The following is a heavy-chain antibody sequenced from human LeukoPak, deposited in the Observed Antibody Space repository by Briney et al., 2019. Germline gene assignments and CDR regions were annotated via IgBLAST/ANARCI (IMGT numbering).Heavy chain of an antibody. D-gene: IGHD3-3*01. V-gene: IGHV3-48*01. J-gene: IGHJ4*02. CDR1: GFTFRTFS. CDR2: ISSSGATI. CDR3: ASRYDFSDGSKSGFDH. Sequence: PRGSLRLSCAASGFTFRTFSMNWVRQAPGKGLEWVSYISSSGATIYYADSVKGRFTISRDNAKSSLFMQMNSLRAEDTAVYYCASRYDFSDGSKSGFDHWGQGTLVTVSS.